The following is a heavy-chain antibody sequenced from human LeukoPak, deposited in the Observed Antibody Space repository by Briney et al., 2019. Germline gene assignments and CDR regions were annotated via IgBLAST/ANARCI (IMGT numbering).Heavy chain of an antibody. CDR3: ARDLGLDDAFDI. V-gene: IGHV4-31*03. CDR1: GGSISSGGYY. CDR2: IYYSGST. Sequence: SETLSLTCTVPGGSISSGGYYWSWIRQHPGKGLEWIGYIYYSGSTYYNPSLKSRVTISVDTSKNQFSLKLSSVTAADTAVYYCARDLGLDDAFDIWGQGTMVTVSS. J-gene: IGHJ3*02. D-gene: IGHD3-16*01.